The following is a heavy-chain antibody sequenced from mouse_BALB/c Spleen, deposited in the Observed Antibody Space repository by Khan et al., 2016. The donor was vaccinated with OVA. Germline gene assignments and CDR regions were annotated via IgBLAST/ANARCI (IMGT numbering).Heavy chain of an antibody. J-gene: IGHJ2*01. Sequence: VQLQQSGAEQAKPGASVKMSCKTSGYTFSSYWMHWVKQRPGQGLEWIGYINPTSGYTEYNEKFKEQATWSADKSSSTAYMQLTSLTAEDSAVYYCARDRIDFWGQGTTLTVSS. V-gene: IGHV1-7*01. CDR1: GYTFSSYW. CDR3: ARDRIDF. CDR2: INPTSGYT.